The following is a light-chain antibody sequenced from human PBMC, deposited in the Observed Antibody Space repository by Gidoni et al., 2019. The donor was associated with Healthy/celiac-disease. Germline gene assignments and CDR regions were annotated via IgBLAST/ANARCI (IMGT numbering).Light chain of an antibody. CDR3: QQYGSSPRLT. J-gene: IGKJ4*01. CDR1: QSVSSSY. V-gene: IGKV3-20*01. Sequence: EIVLTQSPGTLSFSPGERATLSCRASQSVSSSYLAWYQQKPGQAPRLLISGASSRATGITDRFSGSGSGTDFTLTISRLEPEDFAVYYCQQYGSSPRLTFGGXTKVEIK. CDR2: GAS.